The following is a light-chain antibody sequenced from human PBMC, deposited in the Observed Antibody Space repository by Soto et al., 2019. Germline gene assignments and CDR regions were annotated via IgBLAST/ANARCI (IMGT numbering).Light chain of an antibody. CDR2: AAS. CDR3: QQYGGSPIT. Sequence: EIVLTQSPGTLSLSPGERATLSCRASQSVSSNFLAWFQQQPGQAPRLLVYAASRRVTGIPDRFSGSGSGTDFTFTISRLEPEDFAVYFCQQYGGSPITFGQGTRLEIK. CDR1: QSVSSNF. V-gene: IGKV3-20*01. J-gene: IGKJ5*01.